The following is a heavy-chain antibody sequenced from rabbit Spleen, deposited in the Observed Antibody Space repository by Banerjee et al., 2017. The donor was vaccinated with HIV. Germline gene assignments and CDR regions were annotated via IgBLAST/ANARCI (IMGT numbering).Heavy chain of an antibody. CDR2: IYAGSGGST. V-gene: IGHV1S40*01. D-gene: IGHD1-1*01. CDR3: ARKWIDNSNNRHNL. Sequence: QSLEESGGDLVKPGASLTLTCTASGFDFSSSYWICWVRQAPGKGLEWIGCIYAGSGGSTYYASWAKGRFTVSKTSSTTVTLRVTSLTAADTATYFCARKWIDNSNNRHNLWGPGTLVTVS. CDR1: GFDFSSSYW. J-gene: IGHJ4*01.